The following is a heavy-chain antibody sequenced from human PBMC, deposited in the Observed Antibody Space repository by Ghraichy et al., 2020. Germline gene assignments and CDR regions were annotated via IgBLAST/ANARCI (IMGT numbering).Heavy chain of an antibody. CDR3: ARGDCSSTSCYMVGYNGVDV. D-gene: IGHD2-2*02. CDR1: GYTFIDYG. J-gene: IGHJ6*02. Sequence: ASVKVSCKASGYTFIDYGISWVRQAPGQGLEWMGWISGYNGNTKYAQKLQGRVTMSTDTSTSTAYMELRSLRSDDTAEYYCARGDCSSTSCYMVGYNGVDVWGRGTTVTVTS. CDR2: ISGYNGNT. V-gene: IGHV1-18*04.